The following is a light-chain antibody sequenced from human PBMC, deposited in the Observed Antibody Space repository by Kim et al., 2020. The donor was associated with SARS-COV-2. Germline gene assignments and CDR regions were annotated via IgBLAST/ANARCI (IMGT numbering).Light chain of an antibody. V-gene: IGLV4-60*03. CDR2: LEGSGSY. J-gene: IGLJ3*02. CDR1: SGHSSNI. CDR3: ETWDSNSWV. Sequence: SSVKLTCTLSSGHSSNIIAWHQQQPGKAPRYLMKLEGSGSYNKGSGVPDLFSGSSSGADRYLTISNLQPEDEADYYCETWDSNSWVFGGGTKVTVL.